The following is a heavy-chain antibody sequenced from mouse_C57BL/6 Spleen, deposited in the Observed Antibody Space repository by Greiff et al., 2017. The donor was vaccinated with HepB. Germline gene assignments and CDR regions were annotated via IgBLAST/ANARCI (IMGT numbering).Heavy chain of an antibody. J-gene: IGHJ3*01. CDR2: INPNTGGT. V-gene: IGHV1-22*01. Sequence: EVQLQQSGPELVKPGASVKMSCKASGYTFTDYNMHWVKPSHGKSLEWIGYINPNTGGTSSHQKFKGKATLTVNKSSSTAYMELRSLTSEDSAVYYCAREGYDYDEGPFAYWGQGTLVTVAA. D-gene: IGHD2-4*01. CDR1: GYTFTDYN. CDR3: AREGYDYDEGPFAY.